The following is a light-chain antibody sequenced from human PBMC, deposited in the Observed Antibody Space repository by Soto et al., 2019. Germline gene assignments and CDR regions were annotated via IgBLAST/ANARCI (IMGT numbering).Light chain of an antibody. Sequence: QSVLTQPPSASGTPGQRVTISCSGASSNIGGNNVCWYQQLPGTAPKLLIYKDNRRPAGVPDRFSGSKSGTSASLAISGLRSEDEAAYYCATWGDGLRGVMFGGGTQLTVL. CDR3: ATWGDGLRGVM. J-gene: IGLJ3*02. V-gene: IGLV1-47*01. CDR2: KDN. CDR1: SSNIGGNN.